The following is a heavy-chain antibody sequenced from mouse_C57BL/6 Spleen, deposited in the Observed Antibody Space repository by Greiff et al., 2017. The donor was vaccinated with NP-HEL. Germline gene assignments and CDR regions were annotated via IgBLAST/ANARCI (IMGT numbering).Heavy chain of an antibody. CDR2: INYDGSST. Sequence: EVKLVESEGGLVQPGSSMKLSCTASGFTFSDYYMAWVRQVPEKGLEWVANINYDGSSTYYLDSLKSRFIISRDNAKNIQYLQMSSLKSEDTATYYCARDHGGLLGFDYWGQGTTLTVSS. CDR1: GFTFSDYY. V-gene: IGHV5-16*01. CDR3: ARDHGGLLGFDY. D-gene: IGHD1-1*01. J-gene: IGHJ2*01.